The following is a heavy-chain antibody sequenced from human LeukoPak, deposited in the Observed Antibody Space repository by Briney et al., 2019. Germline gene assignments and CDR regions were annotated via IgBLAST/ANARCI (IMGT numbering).Heavy chain of an antibody. V-gene: IGHV1-2*02. Sequence: AASVKVSCKASGYTFTGCYMHWVRQAPGQGLEWMGWINPNSGGTNYAQKFQGRVTMTRDTSISTAYMELSRLRSDDTAVYYCARVRLRGPGSNWFDPWGQGTLVTVSS. CDR2: INPNSGGT. CDR1: GYTFTGCY. CDR3: ARVRLRGPGSNWFDP. J-gene: IGHJ5*02. D-gene: IGHD3-16*01.